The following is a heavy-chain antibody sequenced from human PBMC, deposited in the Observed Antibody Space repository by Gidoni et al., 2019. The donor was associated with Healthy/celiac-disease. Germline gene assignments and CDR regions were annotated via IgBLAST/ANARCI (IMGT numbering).Heavy chain of an antibody. Sequence: QVQLQESGPGLVKPSETLSLTCTVSGGSISSYYWSWIRQPPGKGLEWIGYIYYSGSTNYNPSLKSRVTISVDTSKNQFSLKLSSVTAADTAVYYCARGGKQYYDIDYWGQGTLVTVSS. V-gene: IGHV4-59*01. J-gene: IGHJ4*02. CDR2: IYYSGST. CDR1: GGSISSYY. D-gene: IGHD3-22*01. CDR3: ARGGKQYYDIDY.